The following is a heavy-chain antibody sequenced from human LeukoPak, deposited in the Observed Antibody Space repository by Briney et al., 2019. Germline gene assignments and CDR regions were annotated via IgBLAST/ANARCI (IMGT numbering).Heavy chain of an antibody. CDR3: SKDVVPDSGWDLDY. V-gene: IGHV3-23*05. Sequence: GGSLRLSCTASGFSFSTYSMTWVRQGPGKGLEWVSSIYNSGSKTFYADSVKGRFTISRDNSKNTLYLRMNSLTAEDTAIYYCSKDVVPDSGWDLDYWGQGTLVTVSS. CDR1: GFSFSTYS. J-gene: IGHJ4*02. D-gene: IGHD6-19*01. CDR2: IYNSGSKT.